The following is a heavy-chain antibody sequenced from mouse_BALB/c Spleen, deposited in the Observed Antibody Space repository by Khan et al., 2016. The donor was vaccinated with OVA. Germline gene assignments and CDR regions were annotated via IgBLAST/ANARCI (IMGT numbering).Heavy chain of an antibody. Sequence: QVQLKESGPGLVAPSQSLSITCTVSGFSLSRYNIHWVRQPPGKGLEWLGMIWGGGGTDYNSTLKSRLSIRKDNSKSQVFLKMNSLQTDDTAMYYCARAYYRCDGYYAMDYWGQGTSVTVSS. J-gene: IGHJ4*01. CDR2: IWGGGGT. D-gene: IGHD2-14*01. CDR1: GFSLSRYN. V-gene: IGHV2-6-4*01. CDR3: ARAYYRCDGYYAMDY.